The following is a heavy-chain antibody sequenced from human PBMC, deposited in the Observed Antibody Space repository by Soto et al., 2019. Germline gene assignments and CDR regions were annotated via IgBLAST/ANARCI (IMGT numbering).Heavy chain of an antibody. CDR2: IYYSGNT. V-gene: IGHV4-39*01. J-gene: IGHJ4*02. Sequence: QLQLQESGPGLVKPSETLSLTCTVSGGSISSSSYYWGWIRQPPGKGLGWIGSIYYSGNTYYNPSLKSRLTISVDTSKNQFSLKLSSVTAADTAVYYCARHVAGYSSGLDYWGQGTLVTVSS. D-gene: IGHD6-19*01. CDR1: GGSISSSSYY. CDR3: ARHVAGYSSGLDY.